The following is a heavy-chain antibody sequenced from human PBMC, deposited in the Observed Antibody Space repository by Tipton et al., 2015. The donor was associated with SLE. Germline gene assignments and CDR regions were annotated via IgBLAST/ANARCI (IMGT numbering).Heavy chain of an antibody. Sequence: LRLSCVISGDSGSSNNAAWNWIRQSPSRGLEWLGRTYYRSKWFNNYAVSVQSRITFNSDTSKNQFSLQLNSVTPEDTAVYYCARTCSGGSCYSFDSWGQGTLVTVSS. CDR2: TYYRSKWFN. CDR3: ARTCSGGSCYSFDS. J-gene: IGHJ4*02. V-gene: IGHV6-1*01. CDR1: GDSGSSNNAA. D-gene: IGHD2-15*01.